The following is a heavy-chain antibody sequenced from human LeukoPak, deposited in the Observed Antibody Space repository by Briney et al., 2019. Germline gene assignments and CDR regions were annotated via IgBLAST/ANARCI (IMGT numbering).Heavy chain of an antibody. V-gene: IGHV3-23*01. CDR1: GFTFSSYA. CDR3: AKQGGDGYNHFDY. Sequence: GGSLRLSCAASGFTFSSYAVSWVRQAPGKGLEWVSAIGGSGDSTYYADPVKGRFTISRDNSKNTLYLQMNSLRAEDTAVYYCAKQGGDGYNHFDYWGQGTLVTVSS. J-gene: IGHJ4*02. D-gene: IGHD5-24*01. CDR2: IGGSGDST.